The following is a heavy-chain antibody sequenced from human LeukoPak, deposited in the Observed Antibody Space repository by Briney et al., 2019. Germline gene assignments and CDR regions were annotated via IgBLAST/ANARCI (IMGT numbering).Heavy chain of an antibody. CDR2: IYSGGST. V-gene: IGHV3-53*01. J-gene: IGHJ4*02. D-gene: IGHD3-10*01. CDR1: GFTVSSNY. Sequence: GGSLRLSCAASGFTVSSNYMSWVRQAPGKGLEWVSVIYSGGSTYYADSVKGRFTISRDNSKNTLYLQMNSLRAEDTAVYYCAKVVDYYGSGSLDYWGQGTLVTVSS. CDR3: AKVVDYYGSGSLDY.